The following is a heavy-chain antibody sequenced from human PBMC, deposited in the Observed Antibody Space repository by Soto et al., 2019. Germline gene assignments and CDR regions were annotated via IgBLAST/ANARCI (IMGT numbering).Heavy chain of an antibody. CDR3: ARIAPNQLLWEEDWFDP. D-gene: IGHD2-2*01. Sequence: ASVKVSCKASGYTVTSYAMHWVRQAPGQRLEWMGWINAGNGNTKYSQKFQGRVTITRDTSESTAYMELSSLRSEDTAVYYCARIAPNQLLWEEDWFDPWGQGTLVTVSS. CDR1: GYTVTSYA. V-gene: IGHV1-3*01. CDR2: INAGNGNT. J-gene: IGHJ5*02.